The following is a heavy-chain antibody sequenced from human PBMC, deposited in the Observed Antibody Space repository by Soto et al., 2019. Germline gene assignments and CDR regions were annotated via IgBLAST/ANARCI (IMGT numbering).Heavy chain of an antibody. CDR2: ISAYNGNT. Sequence: QDRLVQSGVEVKKPGASVRVSCKASGYSFTNYGITWVRQATGQGFEWMGWISAYNGNTNYAQKFQGRVNLTTDASTSTAYLELRSLRSDDTAVYYCARDRGVAPPVAGNTHYYYYMDVWGKGTTVTVPS. D-gene: IGHD6-19*01. CDR3: ARDRGVAPPVAGNTHYYYYMDV. CDR1: GYSFTNYG. J-gene: IGHJ6*03. V-gene: IGHV1-18*01.